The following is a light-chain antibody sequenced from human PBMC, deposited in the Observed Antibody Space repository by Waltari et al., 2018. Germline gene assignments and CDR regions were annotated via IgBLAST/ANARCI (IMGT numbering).Light chain of an antibody. CDR1: ALPRKH. V-gene: IGLV3-10*01. J-gene: IGLJ3*02. CDR2: EDN. Sequence: SYELTQPPAVSVCPGQTARNTCSGSALPRKHAYWYHQKSGQVPLLVIYEDNRRPSGIPERFSGSSSGTKATLTITGAQADDEGDYYCYSTDSGGDHRGVFGGGTRLTVL. CDR3: YSTDSGGDHRGV.